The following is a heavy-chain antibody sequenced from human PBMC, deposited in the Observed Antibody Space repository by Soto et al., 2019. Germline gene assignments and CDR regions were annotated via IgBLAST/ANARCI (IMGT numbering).Heavy chain of an antibody. CDR1: GGSISDYY. J-gene: IGHJ4*02. Sequence: SETLSLTCTVSGGSISDYYWSWFRQAPGKGLDWIGYVYYSGSTNYNPSLQSRVTISVGTSKNQFSLKLRYVTAADTAVYYCARQAIDWGQGTLVTVSS. CDR3: ARQAID. CDR2: VYYSGST. V-gene: IGHV4-59*08.